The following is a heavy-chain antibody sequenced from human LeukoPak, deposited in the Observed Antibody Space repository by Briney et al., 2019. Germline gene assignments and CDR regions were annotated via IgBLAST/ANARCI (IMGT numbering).Heavy chain of an antibody. CDR1: GFTFSSYT. CDR3: AKTGNYHHNWFDP. V-gene: IGHV3-30*18. CDR2: ISFEGSNK. D-gene: IGHD3-10*01. Sequence: GGSLRLSCAASGFTFSSYTMHWVRQAPGKGLEGVAVISFEGSNKKYVDSVKGRFTISRDSSKNTLFLQMNSLRTEDTAVYYCAKTGNYHHNWFDPWGQGTLVTVSS. J-gene: IGHJ5*02.